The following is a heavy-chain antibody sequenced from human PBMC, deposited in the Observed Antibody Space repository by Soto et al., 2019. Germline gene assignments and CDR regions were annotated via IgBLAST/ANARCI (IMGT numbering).Heavy chain of an antibody. D-gene: IGHD6-19*01. CDR1: GGTFSSYA. Sequence: QVQLVQSGAEVKKPGSSVKVSCKASGGTFSSYAISWARQVPGQGLEWMGGSIPIFGTANYAQKFQGRVTITADKSTSTAYMELSSLRSEDTAVYYCARGGGVLAVALYDYLGQGTLVTVSS. CDR3: ARGGGVLAVALYDY. J-gene: IGHJ4*02. V-gene: IGHV1-69*06. CDR2: SIPIFGTA.